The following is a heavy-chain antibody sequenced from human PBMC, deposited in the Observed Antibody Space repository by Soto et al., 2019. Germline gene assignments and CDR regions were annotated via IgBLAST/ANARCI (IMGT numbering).Heavy chain of an antibody. Sequence: GASVKVSCKASGYTFTSYGISWVRQAPGQGLEWMGWISAYNGNTNYAQKLQGRVTMTADTSASTAYMELSSLRSEDTAVYYCARDLAYCGGDCYPIDYWGQGTLVTISS. CDR3: ARDLAYCGGDCYPIDY. D-gene: IGHD2-21*02. V-gene: IGHV1-18*01. CDR1: GYTFTSYG. J-gene: IGHJ4*02. CDR2: ISAYNGNT.